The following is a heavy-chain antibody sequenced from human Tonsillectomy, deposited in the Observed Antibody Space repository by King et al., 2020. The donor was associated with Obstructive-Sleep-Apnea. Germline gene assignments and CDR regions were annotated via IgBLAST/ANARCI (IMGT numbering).Heavy chain of an antibody. CDR2: MFYSGYT. V-gene: IGHV4-61*08. D-gene: IGHD5-18*01. Sequence: VQLQESGPGLVKPSETLSLTCTVSGVSVTSDDYYWSWVRQPPGKGLEWIGYMFYSGYTNYNPSLKSRVTISIDTSRNQFSLRMSSVTAADTAVYYCARDEAGTPMNFDYWGQGTLVTVSS. J-gene: IGHJ4*02. CDR3: ARDEAGTPMNFDY. CDR1: GVSVTSDDYY.